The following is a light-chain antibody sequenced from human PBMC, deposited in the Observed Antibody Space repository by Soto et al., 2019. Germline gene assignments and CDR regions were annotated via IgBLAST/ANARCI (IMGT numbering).Light chain of an antibody. CDR1: SSNIGSNY. CDR3: AAWDDSLSGPI. J-gene: IGLJ2*01. CDR2: SNN. Sequence: QSVLTQPPSASGTPGRRVTISCSGSSSNIGSNYVSWYQQLPGTAPKLLIYSNNQRPSGVPDRFSGSKTGTSASLAISGLRSEDEADYYCAAWDDSLSGPIFGGGTKLTVL. V-gene: IGLV1-47*01.